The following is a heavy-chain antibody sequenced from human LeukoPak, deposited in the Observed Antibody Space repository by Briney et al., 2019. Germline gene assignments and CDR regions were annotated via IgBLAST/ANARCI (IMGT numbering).Heavy chain of an antibody. CDR1: GGSISSYY. J-gene: IGHJ4*02. V-gene: IGHV4-59*01. CDR3: ARGGFAKQDAFEN. Sequence: PSETLSLTCTVSGGSISSYYWSWIRQPPGKGLEWIGYIYYSGNTNYNPSLKSRVTISVETSKNQFSLRLNSVTAADTAVYYCARGGFAKQDAFENWGQGTLVTVSS. CDR2: IYYSGNT. D-gene: IGHD5-12*01.